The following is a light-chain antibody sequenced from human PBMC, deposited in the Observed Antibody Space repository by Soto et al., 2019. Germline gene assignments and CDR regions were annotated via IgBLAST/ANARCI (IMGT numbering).Light chain of an antibody. V-gene: IGKV1-33*01. J-gene: IGKJ4*01. CDR2: DAS. CDR1: QDISTY. Sequence: DIQMTQSPSSLSASVGDRVTITCQASQDISTYLNWYQKKPGKAPNLLIYDASKLKKGVPSRVGGWGSGTEFTFTITGLRPEEIATYYCQQYDSLPSFGGGTTVEIK. CDR3: QQYDSLPS.